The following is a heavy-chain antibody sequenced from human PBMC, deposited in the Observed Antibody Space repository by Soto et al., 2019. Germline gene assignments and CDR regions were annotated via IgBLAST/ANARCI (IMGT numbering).Heavy chain of an antibody. CDR1: GGTFSSYA. Sequence: GASVKVSCKASGGTFSSYAISWVRQAPGQGLEGMGGIIPIFGTANYAQKFQGRVTITADESTSTAYMELSSLRSEDTAVYYCARSPRTLYYDFWGSYYYYGMDVWGQGTTVTVSS. D-gene: IGHD3-3*01. V-gene: IGHV1-69*13. CDR3: ARSPRTLYYDFWGSYYYYGMDV. CDR2: IIPIFGTA. J-gene: IGHJ6*02.